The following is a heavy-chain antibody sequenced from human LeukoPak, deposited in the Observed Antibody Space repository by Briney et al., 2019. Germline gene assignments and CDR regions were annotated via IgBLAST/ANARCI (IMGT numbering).Heavy chain of an antibody. J-gene: IGHJ6*02. CDR3: AREPVPKTYYYGSGNPVYYYYGMDV. V-gene: IGHV1-69*01. CDR1: GGTFSSYA. CDR2: IMPIFGTA. D-gene: IGHD3-10*01. Sequence: SVKVSCKASGGTFSSYAISSVRQAPGQGLEWMGGIMPIFGTANYAQKCQGRVTITADESTSTAYMELSSLRSEDTAVYYCAREPVPKTYYYGSGNPVYYYYGMDVWGQGTTVTVSS.